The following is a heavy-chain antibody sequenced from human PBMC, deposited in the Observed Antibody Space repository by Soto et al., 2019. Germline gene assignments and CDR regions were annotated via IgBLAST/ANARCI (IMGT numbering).Heavy chain of an antibody. CDR2: ISSSSSYT. CDR1: GFTFSDYY. D-gene: IGHD3-22*01. V-gene: IGHV3-11*03. J-gene: IGHJ4*02. Sequence: PGGSLRLSCAASGFTFSDYYMSWIRQAPGKGLEWVSYISSSSSYTNYADSVKGRFTISRDNAKNSLYLQMNSLRAEDTAVYYCARSTKYYYDSSGYCDYWGQGTLVTVSS. CDR3: ARSTKYYYDSSGYCDY.